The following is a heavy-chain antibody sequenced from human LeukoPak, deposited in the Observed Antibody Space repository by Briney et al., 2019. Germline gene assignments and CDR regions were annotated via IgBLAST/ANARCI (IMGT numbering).Heavy chain of an antibody. CDR3: ASTYVVVTAVHDAFHI. CDR1: EFSFSNYW. J-gene: IGHJ3*02. V-gene: IGHV3-7*01. CDR2: IKKDGSEK. Sequence: GGSLRLSCAASEFSFSNYWMSWVRQAPGKGLEWVANIKKDGSEKYYVDSVKGRFTISRDNAKNSLFLQMNSLRAEDTAVYYCASTYVVVTAVHDAFHIWGQGTMVTVSS. D-gene: IGHD2-21*02.